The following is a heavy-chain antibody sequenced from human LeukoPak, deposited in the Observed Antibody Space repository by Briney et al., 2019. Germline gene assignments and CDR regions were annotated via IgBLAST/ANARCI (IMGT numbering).Heavy chain of an antibody. D-gene: IGHD4-17*01. J-gene: IGHJ6*02. CDR2: INHSGST. CDR1: GGSFSGYY. Sequence: PSETLSLTCAVYGGSFSGYYWSWIRQPPGKGLEWIGEINHSGSTNYNPSLKSRVTISVDTSKNQFSLKLSSVTAADTAVYYCARAGPVTTYYYYGMDVWGQGTTVTVSS. V-gene: IGHV4-34*01. CDR3: ARAGPVTTYYYYGMDV.